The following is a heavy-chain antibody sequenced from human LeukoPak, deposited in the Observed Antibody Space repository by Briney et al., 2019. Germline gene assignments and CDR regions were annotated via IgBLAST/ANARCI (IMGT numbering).Heavy chain of an antibody. CDR3: ARIIRNYDYVWGSYRHFDY. D-gene: IGHD3-16*02. J-gene: IGHJ4*02. CDR1: GYRFTRYW. CDR2: IYPGDSDT. Sequence: GESLKISCKGSGYRFTRYWIGWVRQMPGKGLEWMGIIYPGDSDTRYSPSFQGQVTISADKSISTAYLQWSSLKASDTAMYYCARIIRNYDYVWGSYRHFDYWGQGTLVTVSS. V-gene: IGHV5-51*01.